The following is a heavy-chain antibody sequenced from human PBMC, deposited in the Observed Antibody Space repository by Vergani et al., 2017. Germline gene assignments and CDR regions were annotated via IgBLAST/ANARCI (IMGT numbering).Heavy chain of an antibody. CDR1: GFSLSTSGMC. CDR2: IDWDDDK. Sequence: QVTLRESGPALVKPTQTLTLTCTFSGFSLSTSGMCVSWIRQPPGKALEWLGLIDWDDDKYYSTSQKTMLTIPKDTSKKQVVLTMTNMDPVDTATYYWARIPSVVGASYFDYWGQGTLVTVSS. V-gene: IGHV2-70*01. CDR3: ARIPSVVGASYFDY. J-gene: IGHJ4*02. D-gene: IGHD2-15*01.